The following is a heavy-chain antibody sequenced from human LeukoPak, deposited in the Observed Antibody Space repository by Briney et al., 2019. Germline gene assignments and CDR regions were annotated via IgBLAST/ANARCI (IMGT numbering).Heavy chain of an antibody. D-gene: IGHD3-16*02. Sequence: GGSLRLSCEASGFTFSSYDMYWVRQPSGKGLEWVSSIGAAGDTYYPDSVKGWFTISRENGRNSLYLQMNSLRVGDTAVYFCVRGIIGTSYDYIWGRYRPYYFDYWGQGIQVTVSS. V-gene: IGHV3-13*01. CDR1: GFTFSSYD. CDR3: VRGIIGTSYDYIWGRYRPYYFDY. J-gene: IGHJ4*02. CDR2: IGAAGDT.